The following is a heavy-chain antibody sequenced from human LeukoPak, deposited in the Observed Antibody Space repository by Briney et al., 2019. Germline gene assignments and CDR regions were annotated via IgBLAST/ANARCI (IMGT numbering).Heavy chain of an antibody. Sequence: GESLKISCKGSGYSFTSYWIAWVRQMPGKXLEWMGVIYPGNSDITYSPSFQGQVTISADKSVSTAYLHWSSLKASDTAIYYCARHLSSITSCPNYWGQGTLVTVSS. CDR3: ARHLSSITSCPNY. CDR1: GYSFTSYW. D-gene: IGHD2-2*01. V-gene: IGHV5-51*01. J-gene: IGHJ4*02. CDR2: IYPGNSDI.